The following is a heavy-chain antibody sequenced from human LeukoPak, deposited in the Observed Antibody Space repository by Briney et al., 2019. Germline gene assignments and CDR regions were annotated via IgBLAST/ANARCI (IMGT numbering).Heavy chain of an antibody. Sequence: ASVKVSCKASGYTFIDYYIHWVRQAPGQGLEWMGIINPSGGSTSYAQKFQGRVTMTRDTSTSTVYMELSSLRSEDTAVYYCARSRQTFDYWGQGTLVTVSS. V-gene: IGHV1-46*01. CDR3: ARSRQTFDY. CDR1: GYTFIDYY. J-gene: IGHJ4*02. CDR2: INPSGGST.